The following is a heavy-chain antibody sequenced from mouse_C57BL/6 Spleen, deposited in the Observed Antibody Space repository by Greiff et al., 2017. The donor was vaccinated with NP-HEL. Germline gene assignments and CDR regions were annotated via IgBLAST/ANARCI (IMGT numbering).Heavy chain of an antibody. D-gene: IGHD3-1*01. V-gene: IGHV1-26*01. CDR2: INPNNGGT. Sequence: EVQLQQSGPELVKPGASVKISCKASGYTFTDYYMNWVKQSHGKSLEWIGDINPNNGGTSYNQKFKGKATLTVDKSSSTAYMELRSLTSEDSAVYYGARSGGRDYFDYWGQGTTLTVSS. CDR1: GYTFTDYY. J-gene: IGHJ2*01. CDR3: ARSGGRDYFDY.